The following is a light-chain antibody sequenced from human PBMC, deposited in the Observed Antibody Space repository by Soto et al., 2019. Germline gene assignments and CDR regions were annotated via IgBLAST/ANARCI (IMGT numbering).Light chain of an antibody. J-gene: IGLJ3*02. Sequence: QSALTQPASVSGSPGQSITISCTGTRSDVGSYNLVSWYQQHPGKAPKLMMYEGSKRPSGVSNRFSGSKSGYTASLTISGLQAEDEADYYCCSYAGSGTLVFGGGTKLTVL. CDR3: CSYAGSGTLV. CDR1: RSDVGSYNL. CDR2: EGS. V-gene: IGLV2-23*01.